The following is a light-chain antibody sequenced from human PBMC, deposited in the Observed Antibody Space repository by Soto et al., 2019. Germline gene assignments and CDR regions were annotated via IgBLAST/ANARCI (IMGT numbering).Light chain of an antibody. CDR1: SSDVGGYNY. Sequence: QSALTQPASVSGSPGQSTTISCTGTSSDVGGYNYVSWYQQHPGKAPKLMIYDVSNRPSGVSNRFSGSKSGNTASLTISGLQAEDEADYYCSSYTSSSTYVVFGGGTKVTVL. V-gene: IGLV2-14*01. J-gene: IGLJ2*01. CDR2: DVS. CDR3: SSYTSSSTYVV.